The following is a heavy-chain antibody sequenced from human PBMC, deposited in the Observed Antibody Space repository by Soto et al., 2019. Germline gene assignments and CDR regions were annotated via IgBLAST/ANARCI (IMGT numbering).Heavy chain of an antibody. Sequence: EVQLLESGGGLVQPGGSLRLSCAASGFTFSSYAMSWVRQAPGKGLEWVSAISGSGGSTYYADSVKGRFTISRDNSKNTLYLQMNSLRADDTAVYYCAKSLYCSGGSCYYYYYMDVWGKGTTVTVSS. J-gene: IGHJ6*03. D-gene: IGHD2-15*01. CDR1: GFTFSSYA. CDR2: ISGSGGST. V-gene: IGHV3-23*01. CDR3: AKSLYCSGGSCYYYYYMDV.